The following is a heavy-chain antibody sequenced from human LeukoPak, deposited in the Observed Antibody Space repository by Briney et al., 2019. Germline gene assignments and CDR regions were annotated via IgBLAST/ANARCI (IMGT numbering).Heavy chain of an antibody. D-gene: IGHD5-24*01. CDR3: AREMATVSPGNYYMDV. V-gene: IGHV1-69*13. J-gene: IGHJ6*03. Sequence: SVKVSCKASGSTFSSYAISWVRQAPGQGLEWMGGIIPIFGTANYAQKFQGRVTITADEPTSTAYMELSSLKSGGTAVYYCAREMATVSPGNYYMDVWGKGTTVTVSS. CDR1: GSTFSSYA. CDR2: IIPIFGTA.